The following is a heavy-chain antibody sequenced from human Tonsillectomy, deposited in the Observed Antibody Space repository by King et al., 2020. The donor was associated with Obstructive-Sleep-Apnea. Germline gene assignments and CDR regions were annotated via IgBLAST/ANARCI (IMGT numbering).Heavy chain of an antibody. D-gene: IGHD2-15*01. CDR1: GFIFSSYG. V-gene: IGHV3-30*18. CDR3: AKDRYRVGGSCPNCYYYGMDV. J-gene: IGHJ6*02. CDR2: ISYDGSNK. Sequence: VQLVESGGGVVQPGRSLRLSCVASGFIFSSYGMHWVRQAPGKGLEWVAAISYDGSNKYYADSVKGRFTISRDNSKNTLYLQMNSLRAEDTARYYCAKDRYRVGGSCPNCYYYGMDVWGQGTTVTVSS.